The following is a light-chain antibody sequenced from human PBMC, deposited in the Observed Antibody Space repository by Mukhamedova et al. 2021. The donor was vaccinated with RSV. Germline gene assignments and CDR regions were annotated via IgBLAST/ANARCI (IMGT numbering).Light chain of an antibody. CDR1: SLRSYY. J-gene: IGLJ2*01. V-gene: IGLV3-19*01. CDR3: NSRDSSGNHDVV. CDR2: GKN. Sequence: VRITCQGDSLRSYYASWYQQKPGQAPVLVIYGKNNRPSGIPDRFSGSSSGNTASLTITGAQAEDEADYYCNSRDSSGNHDVVFGG.